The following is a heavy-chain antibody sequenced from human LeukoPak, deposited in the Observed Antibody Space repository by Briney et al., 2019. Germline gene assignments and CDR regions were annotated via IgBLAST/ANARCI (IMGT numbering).Heavy chain of an antibody. Sequence: SETLTLTCTVSGGSVSSAVDYTSWIRQPPGKGLEFIGYIHYSGSTNYNPSLMSRVTISVDTSKNQFSLKLSSVTAADTAVYYCARGSTLYYDILTGYYTPGPFYIWGQGTMFTVSS. V-gene: IGHV4-61*08. CDR1: GGSVSSAVDY. D-gene: IGHD3-9*01. CDR3: ARGSTLYYDILTGYYTPGPFYI. J-gene: IGHJ3*02. CDR2: IHYSGST.